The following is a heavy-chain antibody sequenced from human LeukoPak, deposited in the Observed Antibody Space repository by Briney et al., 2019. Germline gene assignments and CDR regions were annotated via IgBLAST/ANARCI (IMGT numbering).Heavy chain of an antibody. CDR3: VKGRSGSYYTYYFDY. J-gene: IGHJ4*02. CDR1: GFTFSRYA. Sequence: GGSLRLSCSASGFTFSRYAMHWVRQAPGKGLEYVSAISSNGGSTYYADSVKGRFTISRDNSKNTLYLQMSSLRAEDTAVYYCVKGRSGSYYTYYFDYWGQGTLVTVSS. V-gene: IGHV3-64D*06. D-gene: IGHD3-10*01. CDR2: ISSNGGST.